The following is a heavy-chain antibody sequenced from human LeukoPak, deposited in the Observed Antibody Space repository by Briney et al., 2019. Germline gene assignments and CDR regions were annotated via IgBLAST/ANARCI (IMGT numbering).Heavy chain of an antibody. CDR2: ISAYNGNT. J-gene: IGHJ6*02. V-gene: IGHV1-18*01. D-gene: IGHD6-13*01. CDR3: ARVFSSSWYGKQSYYYYYGMDV. CDR1: GYTFTSYG. Sequence: ASVKVSCKASGYTFTSYGISWVRQAPGQGLEWMGWISAYNGNTNYAQKLQGRVTMTTDTSTSTAYMELRSLRSDDTAVYYCARVFSSSWYGKQSYYYYYGMDVWGQGTTVTVSS.